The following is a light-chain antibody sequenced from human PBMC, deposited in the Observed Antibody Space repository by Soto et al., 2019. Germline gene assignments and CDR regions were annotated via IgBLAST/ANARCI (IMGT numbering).Light chain of an antibody. CDR1: SSDVGGYNY. V-gene: IGLV2-14*03. Sequence: QSALTQPASVSGSPGQSITISCTGTSSDVGGYNYVSWYQQHPGKAPKLMIYDVSNRPSGVSNRFSGSKSGNTASLTISGLHAEDEAAYYCSSYTTSSTIVVFGGGTKVTVL. CDR3: SSYTTSSTIVV. J-gene: IGLJ2*01. CDR2: DVS.